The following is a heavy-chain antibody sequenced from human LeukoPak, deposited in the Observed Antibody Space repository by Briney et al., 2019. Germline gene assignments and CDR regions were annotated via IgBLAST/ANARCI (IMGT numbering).Heavy chain of an antibody. CDR3: AKDRTYYYGSGRGTAFDI. V-gene: IGHV3-23*01. CDR2: ISGSGGST. D-gene: IGHD3-10*01. CDR1: GFTFSSYA. J-gene: IGHJ3*02. Sequence: GGSLGLSCAASGFTFSSYAMSWVRQAPGKGLEWVSAISGSGGSTYYADSVKGRFTISRDNSKNTLYLQMNSLRAEDTAVYYCAKDRTYYYGSGRGTAFDIWGQGTMVTVSS.